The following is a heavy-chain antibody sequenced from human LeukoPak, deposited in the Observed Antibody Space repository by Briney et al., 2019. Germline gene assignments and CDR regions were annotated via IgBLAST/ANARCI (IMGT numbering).Heavy chain of an antibody. CDR1: GFTFSSYS. V-gene: IGHV3-48*01. CDR3: ARGRMTGDY. J-gene: IGHJ4*02. D-gene: IGHD1-14*01. Sequence: GGSLRLSCAASGFTFSSYSMNWVRQAPGKGLEWVSYISSSSGDIYYAESVKGRFTISRDNAANSLYLQMNSLRAEDTAVYYCARGRMTGDYWGQGTLVTVSS. CDR2: ISSSSGDI.